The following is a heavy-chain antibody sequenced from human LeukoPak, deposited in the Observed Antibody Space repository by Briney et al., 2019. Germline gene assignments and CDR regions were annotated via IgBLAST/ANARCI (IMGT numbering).Heavy chain of an antibody. CDR1: GVTFTNYP. Sequence: SVKVSCKASGVTFTNYPMNWVRQAPGQGLEWMGRFISMFGTPNYAQKFQDRVTITADKSTNTLYLELRNLRSEDTAMYYCVRGRQYFFDDWGQGTLVTVSS. CDR2: FISMFGTP. V-gene: IGHV1-69*06. CDR3: VRGRQYFFDD. D-gene: IGHD3-10*01. J-gene: IGHJ4*02.